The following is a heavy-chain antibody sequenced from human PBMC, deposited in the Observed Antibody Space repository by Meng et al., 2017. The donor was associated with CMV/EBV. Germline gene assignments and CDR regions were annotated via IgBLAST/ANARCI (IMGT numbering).Heavy chain of an antibody. CDR1: VSTVTGYK. CDR3: ATYIGNYINLSFDL. D-gene: IGHD1-7*01. J-gene: IGHJ2*01. CDR2: INPNSGGT. V-gene: IGHV1-2*02. Sequence: VLMLHSGAALEMPGVSVKASCKASVSTVTGYKRHGVRQAPGQGLEWMGWINPNSGGTNYAQKFQGRVTLTRDTSISTAYMELSRLRSYGTAVYYCATYIGNYINLSFDLCGRGTLVTVSS.